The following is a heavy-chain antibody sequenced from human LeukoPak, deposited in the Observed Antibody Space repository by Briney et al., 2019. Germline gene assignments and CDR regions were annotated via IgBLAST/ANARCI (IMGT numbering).Heavy chain of an antibody. Sequence: PGGSLRLSCAASGFTFTSYAMSWVRQAPGRGLEWVSTISGSGGSTYYADSVKGRFTISRDNSKNTLYLQLKSLRAEDTAVYFCATSSDYWGQGTLVTVSS. V-gene: IGHV3-23*01. J-gene: IGHJ4*02. CDR2: ISGSGGST. CDR3: ATSSDY. CDR1: GFTFTSYA.